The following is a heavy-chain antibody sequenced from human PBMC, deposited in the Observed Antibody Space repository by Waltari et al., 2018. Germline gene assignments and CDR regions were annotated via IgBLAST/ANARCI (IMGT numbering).Heavy chain of an antibody. CDR1: EFTFRSYA. D-gene: IGHD3-22*01. V-gene: IGHV3-30*04. J-gene: IGHJ6*02. Sequence: QVQLVEYGGGVVQPGRSLRLSCAASEFTFRSYAMHWVRQAPGKELECVAVISYNERNIYYVDSVKGRFIISRDNSRKMLYLQMNSLRTEDTAVYYCARDYCDRTNCHGMDVWGQGTTVTVSS. CDR3: ARDYCDRTNCHGMDV. CDR2: ISYNERNI.